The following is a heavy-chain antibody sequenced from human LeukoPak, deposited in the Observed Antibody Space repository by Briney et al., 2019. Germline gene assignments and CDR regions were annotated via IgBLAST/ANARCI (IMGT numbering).Heavy chain of an antibody. CDR2: ISSSSSYI. V-gene: IGHV3-21*01. D-gene: IGHD6-13*01. CDR3: AREREQQLAFDY. J-gene: IGHJ4*02. Sequence: NPGGSLRLSCAASGFTFSSYSMNWVRQAPGKGLEWVSSISSSSSYIYYADSVKGRFTISRDNAKNSLYLQMNSLRAEDTAVYYCAREREQQLAFDYWGQGTLVTVSS. CDR1: GFTFSSYS.